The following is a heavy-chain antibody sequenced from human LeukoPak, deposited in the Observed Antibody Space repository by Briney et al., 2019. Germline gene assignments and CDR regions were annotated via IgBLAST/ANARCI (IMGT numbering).Heavy chain of an antibody. CDR1: GFIFSNYW. J-gene: IGHJ3*02. D-gene: IGHD3-10*01. Sequence: GGSLRLSCAASGFIFSNYWMSWLRQAPGKGLEWVASIKLDGSEKYHVDSVKGRFTISRDNAKNLVFLQMNGLRAEDTAVYYCARGRSITLLRGVAMSDGFDIWGQGAMVAVSS. V-gene: IGHV3-7*02. CDR2: IKLDGSEK. CDR3: ARGRSITLLRGVAMSDGFDI.